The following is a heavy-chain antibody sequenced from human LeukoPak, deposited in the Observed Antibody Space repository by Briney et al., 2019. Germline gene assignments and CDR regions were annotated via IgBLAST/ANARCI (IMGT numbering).Heavy chain of an antibody. CDR2: INPNNGNT. J-gene: IGHJ4*02. CDR1: GYTITDYY. V-gene: IGHV1-2*02. CDR3: GSDRHGNQGNFDY. D-gene: IGHD1-14*01. Sequence: ASVKVSCKAFGYTITDYYIRWVRQAPGQGLEWMGWINPNNGNTNSGQKFQGRVIMTTDSSTSTAYMELKRLTYDDTAVYYCGSDRHGNQGNFDYWGQGTLVTVSS.